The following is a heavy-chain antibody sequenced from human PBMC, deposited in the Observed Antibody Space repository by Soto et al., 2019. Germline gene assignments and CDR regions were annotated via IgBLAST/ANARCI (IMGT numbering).Heavy chain of an antibody. V-gene: IGHV1-69*01. D-gene: IGHD3-3*01. Sequence: SSIQVSCKAAAGPLSSYAISWVRQAPGQGHEWMGGIIPIFGTTNYAQKFQGRVTITADESTSTAYMELSSLRSEDTAVYYCARVYDFWSGQMGWVHSGPSGWVQGYTVAGSS. CDR3: ARVYDFWSGQMGWVHSGPSG. J-gene: IGHJ6*02. CDR1: AGPLSSYA. CDR2: IIPIFGTT.